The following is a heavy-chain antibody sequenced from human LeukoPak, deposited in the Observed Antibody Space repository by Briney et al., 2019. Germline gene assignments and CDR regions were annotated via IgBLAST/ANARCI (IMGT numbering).Heavy chain of an antibody. CDR2: IYYSGST. J-gene: IGHJ4*02. D-gene: IGHD3-22*01. CDR3: AREERYYDSSGYPSYYFDY. Sequence: SETLSLTCTVSGGSISSYYWSWIRQPPGKGLEWIGYIYYSGSTNYNPSLKSRVTISVDTSKNQFSLKLSSVTAADTAVYYCAREERYYDSSGYPSYYFDYWGQGTLVTVSS. V-gene: IGHV4-59*01. CDR1: GGSISSYY.